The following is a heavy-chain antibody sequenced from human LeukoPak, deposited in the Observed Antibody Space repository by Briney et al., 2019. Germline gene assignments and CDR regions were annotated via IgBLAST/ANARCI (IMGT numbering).Heavy chain of an antibody. V-gene: IGHV3-7*03. J-gene: IGHJ4*02. CDR2: IKQDGSQI. CDR1: GFTFSRYW. D-gene: IGHD3-10*01. CDR3: TCAEGFGKLSFSFDY. Sequence: PGGSLRLSCMISGFTFSRYWMSWVRQAPGKGLEWVANIKQDGSQIYYVGSVRGRFTISRDNAKKLVHLQMDALRAEDTAIYYCTCAEGFGKLSFSFDYWGQGIQVTVSS.